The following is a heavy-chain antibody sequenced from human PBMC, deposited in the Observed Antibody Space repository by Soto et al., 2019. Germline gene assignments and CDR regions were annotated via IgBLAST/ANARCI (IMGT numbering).Heavy chain of an antibody. V-gene: IGHV5-51*01. D-gene: IGHD1-20*01. Sequence: RIRQMPGKGLEWMGIIYPGNSDTRYSPSFQGQVIISADTSISTAYLQWSSLKASDTAIYYCARVTNWNFEYWGQGILVTVSS. J-gene: IGHJ4*02. CDR2: IYPGNSDT. CDR3: ARVTNWNFEY.